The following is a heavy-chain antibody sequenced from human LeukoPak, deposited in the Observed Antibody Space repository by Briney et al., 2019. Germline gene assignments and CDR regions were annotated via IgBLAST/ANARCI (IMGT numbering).Heavy chain of an antibody. CDR3: ARERYSSSDFDY. J-gene: IGHJ4*02. V-gene: IGHV3-21*01. CDR1: GFTFSSYS. D-gene: IGHD6-6*01. Sequence: GGSLRLSCAASGFTFSSYSMNWVRQAPGKGLEWVSSISSSSSYIYYADSVKGRFTISGDNAKNSLYLQMNSLRAEDTAVYYCARERYSSSDFDYWGQGTLVTVSS. CDR2: ISSSSSYI.